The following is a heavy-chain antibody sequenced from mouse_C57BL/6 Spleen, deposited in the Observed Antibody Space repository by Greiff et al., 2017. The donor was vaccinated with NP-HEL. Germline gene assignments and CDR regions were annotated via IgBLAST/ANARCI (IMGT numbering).Heavy chain of an antibody. D-gene: IGHD2-2*01. CDR3: ARLGGYDYAMDY. J-gene: IGHJ4*01. CDR2: IYPGSGST. Sequence: QVQLKQPGAELVKPGASVKMSCKASGYTFTSYWITWVKQRPGQGLEWIGDIYPGSGSTNYNEKFKSKATLTVDTSSSTAYMQLSSLTSENSAVYYCARLGGYDYAMDYWGQGTSVTVSS. V-gene: IGHV1-55*01. CDR1: GYTFTSYW.